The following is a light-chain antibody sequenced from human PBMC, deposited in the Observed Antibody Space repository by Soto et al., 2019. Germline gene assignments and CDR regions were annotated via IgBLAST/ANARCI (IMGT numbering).Light chain of an antibody. CDR3: QSYDSSLSGSV. CDR1: SSNIGAGYD. V-gene: IGLV1-40*01. Sequence: QSALTQPPSVCGAPGQRVTISCTGSSSNIGAGYDVYWYQQLPGTAPKLLIYGNSNRPSGVPDRFSGSKSGTSASLAITGLQAEDGADYYCQSYDSSLSGSVFGGGTKLTVL. J-gene: IGLJ3*02. CDR2: GNS.